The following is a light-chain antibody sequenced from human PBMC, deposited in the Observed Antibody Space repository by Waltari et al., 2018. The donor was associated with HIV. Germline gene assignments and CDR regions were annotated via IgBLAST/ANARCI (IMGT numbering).Light chain of an antibody. V-gene: IGKV1-39*01. CDR1: QNINSD. CDR2: AAS. Sequence: DIRLTQSPTLLSASVGDRVTISCRTSQNINSDLNWYQQKPGKAPKLLIYAASKLQSGVPSRFSGSGSGTEFTLTISGLQPEDLATYYCQESYSTPSLTFGGGTKVEIK. CDR3: QESYSTPSLT. J-gene: IGKJ4*01.